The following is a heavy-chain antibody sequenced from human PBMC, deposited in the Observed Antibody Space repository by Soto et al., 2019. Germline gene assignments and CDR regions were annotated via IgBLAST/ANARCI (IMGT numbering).Heavy chain of an antibody. CDR1: GGSISSGGYS. Sequence: PSETLSLTCAVSGGSISSGGYSWSWIRQPPGKGLEWIGYIYHSGSTYYNPSLKSRVTISVDRSKNQFSLKLSSVTAADTAVYYCAKQANWGPLDWFDPSGQGTLVTVSS. J-gene: IGHJ5*02. V-gene: IGHV4-30-2*01. CDR3: AKQANWGPLDWFDP. CDR2: IYHSGST. D-gene: IGHD7-27*01.